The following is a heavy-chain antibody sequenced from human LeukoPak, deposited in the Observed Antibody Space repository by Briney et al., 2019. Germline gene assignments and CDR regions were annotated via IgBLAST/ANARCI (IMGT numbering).Heavy chain of an antibody. CDR3: ARDTTRYYESSGFLD. D-gene: IGHD3-22*01. V-gene: IGHV1-3*03. Sequence: ASVKVSCKASGYTFTSYAMHWVRQAPGQRLEWMGWINAGNGNTKYSQEFQGRVTITRDTAARTAYMELSSLTNDDLAVYYCARDTTRYYESSGFLDWGQGTLVIVSS. J-gene: IGHJ4*02. CDR2: INAGNGNT. CDR1: GYTFTSYA.